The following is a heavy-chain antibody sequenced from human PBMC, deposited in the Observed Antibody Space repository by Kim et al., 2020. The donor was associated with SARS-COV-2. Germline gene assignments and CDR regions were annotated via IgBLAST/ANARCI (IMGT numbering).Heavy chain of an antibody. V-gene: IGHV3-23*01. CDR2: ISGSGDIT. D-gene: IGHD6-13*01. Sequence: GGSLRLSCAASGFIFSNYGMTWVRQAPGKGLEWVSGISGSGDITSYADSVKGRFTISRDNSKNALYLQMSSLRAEDTAMYYCANPRQPDYWGQGTLVTVS. J-gene: IGHJ4*02. CDR3: ANPRQPDY. CDR1: GFIFSNYG.